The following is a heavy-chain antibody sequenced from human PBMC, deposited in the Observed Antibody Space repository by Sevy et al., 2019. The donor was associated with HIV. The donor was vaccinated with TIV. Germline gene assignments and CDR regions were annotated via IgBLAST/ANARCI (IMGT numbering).Heavy chain of an antibody. CDR1: GFSFDSYG. CDR2: ISGSGTRT. CDR3: AKGGWGHYDPDEIAYYFYYYNMDV. V-gene: IGHV3-23*01. D-gene: IGHD3-22*01. Sequence: GGSLRLSCAVSGFSFDSYGMTWVRQAPGKGLEWVSAISGSGTRTYYADSVKGRFIISRDNSKNTLDLQMNSLRAEDTAIYYFAKGGWGHYDPDEIAYYFYYYNMDVWGKGTTVTVSS. J-gene: IGHJ6*03.